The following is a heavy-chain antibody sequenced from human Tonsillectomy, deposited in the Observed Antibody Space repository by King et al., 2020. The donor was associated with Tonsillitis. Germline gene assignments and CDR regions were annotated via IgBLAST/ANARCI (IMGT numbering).Heavy chain of an antibody. Sequence: VQLVQSGGGLVQPGGSLRLSCAASGFTFSSHAMNWVRQAPGKGLEWVSYISTTSSTKHYADSVKGRFTITSDTAKNSLYLEMHSLRAEDTAVYYCARRAIGGKGKMVTVSS. J-gene: IGHJ3*02. CDR2: ISTTSSTK. CDR1: GFTFSSHA. V-gene: IGHV3-48*04. CDR3: ARRAI.